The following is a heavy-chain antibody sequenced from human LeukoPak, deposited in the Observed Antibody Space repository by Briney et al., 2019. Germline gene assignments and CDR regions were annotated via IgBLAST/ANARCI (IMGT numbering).Heavy chain of an antibody. CDR2: ISSSSYI. D-gene: IGHD2-15*01. CDR3: ARGERLYCSGGSCYSYDGAFDI. CDR1: GFTFSSYG. V-gene: IGHV3-21*01. J-gene: IGHJ3*02. Sequence: GGSLRLSCAASGFTFSSYGMSWVRQAPGKGLEWVSSISSSSYIYYADSVKGRFTISRDNAKNSLYLQMNSLRAEDTAVYYCARGERLYCSGGSCYSYDGAFDIWGQGTMVTVSS.